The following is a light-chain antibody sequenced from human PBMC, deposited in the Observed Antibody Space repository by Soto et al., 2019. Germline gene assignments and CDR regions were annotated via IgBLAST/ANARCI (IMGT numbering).Light chain of an antibody. CDR1: QSISRY. J-gene: IGKJ1*01. V-gene: IGKV1-39*01. Sequence: DIQMTQSPSSLSASVGERVTITCRASQSISRYVNWYQQKPGKAPTLLISAASILERGVPSRFSGGGSGTDFTLTISSLQPEDFASYHCQQNYRDTPWTFGQGTKVEVK. CDR2: AAS. CDR3: QQNYRDTPWT.